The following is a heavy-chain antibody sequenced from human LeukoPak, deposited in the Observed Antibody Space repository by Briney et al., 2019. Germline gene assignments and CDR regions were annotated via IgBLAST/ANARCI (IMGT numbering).Heavy chain of an antibody. CDR3: ARLSTYYDFWSPLDY. D-gene: IGHD3-3*01. CDR1: GASVSSRY. V-gene: IGHV4-59*02. J-gene: IGHJ4*02. CDR2: VSCSGGT. Sequence: SETLSLTCTVSGASVSSRYWSWIRQPPGKGLEWIGYVSCSGGTNYNPSLKSRVTISLDTSKDQFSLRLSSVTAADTAVYYCARLSTYYDFWSPLDYWGQGTLVTVSS.